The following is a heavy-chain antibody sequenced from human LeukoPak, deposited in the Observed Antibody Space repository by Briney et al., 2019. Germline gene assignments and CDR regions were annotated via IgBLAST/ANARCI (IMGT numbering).Heavy chain of an antibody. D-gene: IGHD3-10*01. CDR2: INHSGST. CDR3: ARSGYYGSGSYHPRNWFDP. J-gene: IGHJ5*02. V-gene: IGHV4-34*01. CDR1: GGSFSGYY. Sequence: SETLSLTCAVYGGSFSGYYWSWIRQPPGKGLEWIGEINHSGSTNYNPSLKSRVTISVDTSKNQFSLKLSSVTAADTAVYYCARSGYYGSGSYHPRNWFDPWGQGTLVTVSS.